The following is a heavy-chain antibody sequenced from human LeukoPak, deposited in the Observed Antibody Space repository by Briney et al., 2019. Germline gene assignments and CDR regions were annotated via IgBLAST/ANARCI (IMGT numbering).Heavy chain of an antibody. Sequence: SETLSLTCAVYGGSFSGYYWSWIRQPPGKGLEWIGEINHSGSTNYNPSLKSRVTISVDTSKNQFSLKLSSVTAADTAVYYCAREVGILIRFLEWLPTDYYYYYMDVWGKGTTVTVSS. CDR2: INHSGST. J-gene: IGHJ6*03. D-gene: IGHD3-3*01. CDR3: AREVGILIRFLEWLPTDYYYYYMDV. V-gene: IGHV4-34*01. CDR1: GGSFSGYY.